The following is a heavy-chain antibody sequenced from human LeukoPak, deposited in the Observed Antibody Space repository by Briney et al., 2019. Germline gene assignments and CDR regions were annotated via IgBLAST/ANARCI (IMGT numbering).Heavy chain of an antibody. CDR3: AGRSYWYFDL. V-gene: IGHV3-74*01. J-gene: IGHJ2*01. Sequence: GGSLRLSCAASGFTFSSYWMHWVRQAPGKGLVWVSRINSDGSSTSYADSVKGRFTISRDNAKNTLYLQMNNLRPEDTAVYYCAGRSYWYFDLWGRGTLVPVSS. CDR2: INSDGSST. CDR1: GFTFSSYW.